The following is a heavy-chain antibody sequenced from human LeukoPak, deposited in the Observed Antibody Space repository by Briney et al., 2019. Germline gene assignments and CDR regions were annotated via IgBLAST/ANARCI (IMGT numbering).Heavy chain of an antibody. CDR3: ASHSYSHDSSGYYDTWGAFDI. Sequence: ASVKVSCKASGGTFSSYAISWVRQAPGQGLEWMGGIIPIFGAANYAQKFQGRVTITTDESTSTAYMELNSLRSEDTAVYYCASHSYSHDSSGYYDTWGAFDIWGQGTMVTVSP. D-gene: IGHD3-22*01. V-gene: IGHV1-69*05. CDR1: GGTFSSYA. J-gene: IGHJ3*02. CDR2: IIPIFGAA.